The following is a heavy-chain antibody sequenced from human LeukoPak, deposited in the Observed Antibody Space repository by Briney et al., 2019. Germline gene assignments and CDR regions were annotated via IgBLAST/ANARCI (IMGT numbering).Heavy chain of an antibody. CDR2: ISAYNGNT. D-gene: IGHD4-17*01. CDR3: ARSPTVTTPYYYYYYMDV. Sequence: ASVKLSCKASGYTFTSYGISWVRQAPGQGLEWMGWISAYNGNTNYAQKLQGRVTMTTDTSTSTAYMELRSLRSDDTAVYYCARSPTVTTPYYYYYYMDVWGKGTTVTVSS. CDR1: GYTFTSYG. J-gene: IGHJ6*03. V-gene: IGHV1-18*01.